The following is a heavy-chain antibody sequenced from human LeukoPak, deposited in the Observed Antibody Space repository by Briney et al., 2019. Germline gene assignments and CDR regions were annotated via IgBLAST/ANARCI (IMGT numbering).Heavy chain of an antibody. V-gene: IGHV3-23*01. CDR1: GFTSSSYG. CDR2: ISGSGGST. CDR3: AKDQGGWPQYFQD. D-gene: IGHD6-19*01. Sequence: GGSLRLSCAGSGFTSSSYGMSWVRQAPGKGLEWVSSISGSGGSTYYGDSVKGRFTISRDNSKNTLYLQMNSLRAEDTAVYYCAKDQGGWPQYFQDWGQGTLVTVSS. J-gene: IGHJ1*01.